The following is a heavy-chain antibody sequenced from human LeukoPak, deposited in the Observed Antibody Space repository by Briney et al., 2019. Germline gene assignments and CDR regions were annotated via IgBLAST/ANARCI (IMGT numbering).Heavy chain of an antibody. CDR1: GGSISSYY. J-gene: IGHJ3*02. Sequence: SETLSLTCTVSGGSISSYYWSWIRQPPGKGLEWIGYIYYSGSTNYNPSLKGRVTISVDTSKNQFSLKLSSVTAADTAVYYCASAHYYDSSGYAFDIWGQGTMVTVSS. V-gene: IGHV4-59*12. D-gene: IGHD3-22*01. CDR2: IYYSGST. CDR3: ASAHYYDSSGYAFDI.